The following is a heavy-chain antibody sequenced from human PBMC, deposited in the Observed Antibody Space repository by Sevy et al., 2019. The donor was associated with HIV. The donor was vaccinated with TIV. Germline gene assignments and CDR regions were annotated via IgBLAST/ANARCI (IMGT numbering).Heavy chain of an antibody. Sequence: SKTLSLTCTVSGGSISSSSYYWGWIRQPPGKGLEWIGSIYYSGSTYYNPSLKSRVTISVDTSKNQFSLKLSSVTAADTAVYYCARVPRGYCSGGSCYGWGQGTLVTVSS. D-gene: IGHD2-15*01. CDR1: GGSISSSSYY. J-gene: IGHJ4*02. CDR2: IYYSGST. V-gene: IGHV4-39*01. CDR3: ARVPRGYCSGGSCYG.